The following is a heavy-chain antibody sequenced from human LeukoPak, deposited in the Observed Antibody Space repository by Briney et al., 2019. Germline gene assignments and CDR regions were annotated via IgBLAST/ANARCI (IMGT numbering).Heavy chain of an antibody. V-gene: IGHV3-21*01. CDR2: ITSSSTYI. Sequence: GGSLRLSCAASGFTFSTYNMNWVRQAPGKGLEWVSSITSSSTYIYYADSVKGRFTISRDNAKNSLYLQMNSLRAEDTAVYYCAELGITMIGGVWGKGTTVTISS. J-gene: IGHJ6*04. D-gene: IGHD3-10*02. CDR1: GFTFSTYN. CDR3: AELGITMIGGV.